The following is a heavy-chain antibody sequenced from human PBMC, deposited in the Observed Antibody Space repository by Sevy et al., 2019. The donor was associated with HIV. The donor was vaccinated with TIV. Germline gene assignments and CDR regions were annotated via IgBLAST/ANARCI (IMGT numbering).Heavy chain of an antibody. CDR3: ARDHDYGDYLSPVGY. J-gene: IGHJ4*02. V-gene: IGHV3-7*01. Sequence: GGSLRLSCAASGFTFSSYWMSWVRQAPGKGLEWVANIKQEGSEKYYVDSVKGRFTISRDNAKNSLYLQMNSLRAEDTAVYYCARDHDYGDYLSPVGYWGQGTLVTVSS. CDR2: IKQEGSEK. D-gene: IGHD4-17*01. CDR1: GFTFSSYW.